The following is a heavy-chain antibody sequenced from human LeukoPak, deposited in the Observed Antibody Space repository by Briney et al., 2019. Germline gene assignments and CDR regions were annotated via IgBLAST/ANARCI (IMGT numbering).Heavy chain of an antibody. CDR3: ASSHYCSGGSCYSVFFAAFDI. CDR2: IIPIFGTA. V-gene: IGHV1-69*06. Sequence: ASVKVSCKASGYTFTSYGISWVRQAPGQGLEWMGGIIPIFGTANYAQKFQGRVTITADKSTSTAYMELSSLRSEDTAVYYCASSHYCSGGSCYSVFFAAFDIWGQGTMVTVSS. J-gene: IGHJ3*02. D-gene: IGHD2-15*01. CDR1: GYTFTSYG.